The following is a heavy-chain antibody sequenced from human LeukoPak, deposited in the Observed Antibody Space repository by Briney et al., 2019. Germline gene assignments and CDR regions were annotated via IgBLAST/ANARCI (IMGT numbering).Heavy chain of an antibody. Sequence: GGALRLSCAASGFTFSDYYTSWIRQAPGKGLEWVSYISSSRSTIYYADSLKGRFNISRDNAKNSLYLQMNSLRAEDTAVYYCARADYDFWSSYLALFAAMDVWGQGTTVTVSS. J-gene: IGHJ6*02. V-gene: IGHV3-11*01. CDR1: GFTFSDYY. D-gene: IGHD3-3*01. CDR2: ISSSRSTI. CDR3: ARADYDFWSSYLALFAAMDV.